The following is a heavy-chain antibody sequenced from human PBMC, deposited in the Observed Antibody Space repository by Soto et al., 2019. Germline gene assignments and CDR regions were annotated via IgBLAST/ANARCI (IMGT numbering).Heavy chain of an antibody. Sequence: SETLSLTCTVSGGSISSSSYYWGWIRQPPGRGLEWIGSIYYSGSTYYNPSLKSRVTISVDTSKNQFSLKLSSVTAADTAVYYCARQTGYYDILTGRPGGYMDVWGKGTTVTVSS. CDR1: GGSISSSSYY. J-gene: IGHJ6*03. CDR3: ARQTGYYDILTGRPGGYMDV. V-gene: IGHV4-39*01. CDR2: IYYSGST. D-gene: IGHD3-9*01.